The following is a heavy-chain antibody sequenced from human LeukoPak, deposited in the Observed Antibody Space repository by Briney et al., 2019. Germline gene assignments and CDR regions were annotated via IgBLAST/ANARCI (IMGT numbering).Heavy chain of an antibody. J-gene: IGHJ4*02. V-gene: IGHV3-48*03. Sequence: GGSLRLSCAASGFTFSSYEMNWVRQAPGKGLEWVSYISSSGSTIYYADSVKGRFTISRDNAKNSLYLQMNSLRAEDTAVYYCARGGGSGRYGLPFDHWGQGTLVTVSS. CDR3: ARGGGSGRYGLPFDH. CDR1: GFTFSSYE. CDR2: ISSSGSTI. D-gene: IGHD6-13*01.